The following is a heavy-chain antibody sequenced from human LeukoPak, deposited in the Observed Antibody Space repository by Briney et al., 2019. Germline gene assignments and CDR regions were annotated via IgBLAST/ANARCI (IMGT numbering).Heavy chain of an antibody. D-gene: IGHD3-10*01. CDR1: GLTFSNYA. V-gene: IGHV3-30-3*01. CDR2: ISYDGTYK. Sequence: GGSLRLSCADSGLTFSNYAMNWVRQAPGKGLEWVALISYDGTYKYYADSVKGRFTISRDNSKNTLYLQMNTLRVEDTPVYYCARSMRKAFYLYFDYWGQGTLVTVSS. J-gene: IGHJ4*02. CDR3: ARSMRKAFYLYFDY.